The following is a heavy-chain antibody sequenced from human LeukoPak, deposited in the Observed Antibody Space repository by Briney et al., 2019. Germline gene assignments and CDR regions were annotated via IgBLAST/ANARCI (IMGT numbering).Heavy chain of an antibody. Sequence: GRSLRLSCAASGFTFSSYAMHWVRQAPGKGLEWVAVISYDGSNKYYADSVKGRFTISRDNSKNTLYLQMNSLRAEDTAVYYCGRAPKQQLVRGIMSAFDIWGQGTMVTVSS. V-gene: IGHV3-30*04. CDR3: GRAPKQQLVRGIMSAFDI. CDR2: ISYDGSNK. J-gene: IGHJ3*02. CDR1: GFTFSSYA. D-gene: IGHD6-13*01.